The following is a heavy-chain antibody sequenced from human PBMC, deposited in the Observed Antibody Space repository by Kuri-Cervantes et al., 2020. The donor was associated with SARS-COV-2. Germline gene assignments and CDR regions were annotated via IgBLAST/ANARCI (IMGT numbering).Heavy chain of an antibody. J-gene: IGHJ4*02. CDR1: GFTFSSYA. Sequence: GGSLRLSCAASGFTFSSYAMSWVRQAPGKGLEWVAVISYDGSNKYYADSVKGRFTISRDNSENTLYLQMNSLRAEDTAVYYCAREYDFWRTFDYWGQGTLVTVSS. V-gene: IGHV3-30-3*01. D-gene: IGHD3-3*01. CDR3: AREYDFWRTFDY. CDR2: ISYDGSNK.